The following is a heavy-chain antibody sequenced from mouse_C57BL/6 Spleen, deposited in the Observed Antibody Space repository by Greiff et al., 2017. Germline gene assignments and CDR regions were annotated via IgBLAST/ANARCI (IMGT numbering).Heavy chain of an antibody. V-gene: IGHV1-52*01. J-gene: IGHJ4*01. Sequence: QVQLQQPGAELVRPGSSVKLSCKASGYTFTSYWLHWVKPRPIQGLEWIGNIDPSDSETHYNQKFKDKATLTVDKSSSTAYMQLSSLTSEDSAVYYCARWMASYYYAMDYWGQGTSVTVSS. D-gene: IGHD6-1*01. CDR3: ARWMASYYYAMDY. CDR1: GYTFTSYW. CDR2: IDPSDSET.